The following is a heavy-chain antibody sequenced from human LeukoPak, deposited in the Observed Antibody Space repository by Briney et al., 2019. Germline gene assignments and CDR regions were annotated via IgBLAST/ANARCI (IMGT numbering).Heavy chain of an antibody. Sequence: GGSLRLSRAASGFTLNSYAMTWGRQAPGKGLEWVSHVSGRGGIIYYADSVKGRFTIFRDNSKNTLYLQMNTLRAEDTDVYYCAKTTAGNSSGRNPGWPVDYWGPGTLVTVSP. CDR1: GFTLNSYA. CDR3: AKTTAGNSSGRNPGWPVDY. D-gene: IGHD6-19*01. V-gene: IGHV3-23*01. J-gene: IGHJ4*02. CDR2: VSGRGGII.